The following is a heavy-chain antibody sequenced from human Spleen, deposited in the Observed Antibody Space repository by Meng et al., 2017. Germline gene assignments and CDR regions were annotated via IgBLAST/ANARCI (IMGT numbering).Heavy chain of an antibody. CDR1: DYSFSSYG. V-gene: IGHV1-18*01. D-gene: IGHD3-22*01. J-gene: IGHJ3*01. Sequence: ASVKVSCKASDYSFSSYGITWLRQAPGQGLEWMGWISAYNGDTSYAQNLQGRVTMTTDTSTRTAYMELRSLRSDDTAVYYCARGGAASYYDSSGYYFDSFDVWGQGTMVTVSS. CDR2: ISAYNGDT. CDR3: ARGGAASYYDSSGYYFDSFDV.